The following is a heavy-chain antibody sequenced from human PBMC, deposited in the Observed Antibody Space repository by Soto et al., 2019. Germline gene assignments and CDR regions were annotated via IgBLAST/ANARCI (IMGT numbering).Heavy chain of an antibody. V-gene: IGHV1-69*06. D-gene: IGHD1-26*01. Sequence: SVKVSCKASGGTFSSYAISWVRQAPGQGLEWMGGIIPIFGTANYAQKFQGRVTITADKSTSTAYMELSSLRSEDTAVYYCARGNSGSYFLDYYYSMDVWGQGTAVTVSS. CDR3: ARGNSGSYFLDYYYSMDV. CDR2: IIPIFGTA. CDR1: GGTFSSYA. J-gene: IGHJ6*02.